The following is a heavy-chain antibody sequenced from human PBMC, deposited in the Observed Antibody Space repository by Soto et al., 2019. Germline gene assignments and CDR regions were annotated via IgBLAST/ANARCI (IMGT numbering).Heavy chain of an antibody. CDR1: GGSFSGYY. V-gene: IGHV4-34*01. Sequence: QVQLQQWGAGLLKPSETLSLTCAVYGGSFSGYYWSWIRQPPGKGLEWIGEINHSGSTNYNPSLKSRVTISVDTSKKQFSLRLSSVTAADTAVYYCARQLIVVHQFDYWAQGTLVTVSS. D-gene: IGHD2-2*01. J-gene: IGHJ4*02. CDR2: INHSGST. CDR3: ARQLIVVHQFDY.